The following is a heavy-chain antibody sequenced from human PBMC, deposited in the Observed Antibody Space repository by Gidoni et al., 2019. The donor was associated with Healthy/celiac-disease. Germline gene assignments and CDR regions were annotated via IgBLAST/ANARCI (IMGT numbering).Heavy chain of an antibody. CDR2: IHHSGST. J-gene: IGHJ5*02. CDR3: ARAGGVTMVRGVSNWFDP. D-gene: IGHD3-10*01. Sequence: HLQLQESGSGLVKPSQPLSLPCAFSGGSISIGGHSWSWIRQPPGKGLEWIGYIHHSGSTYYNPSLKSRVTISVDRSKNQFALKLSSVTAADTAVYYCARAGGVTMVRGVSNWFDPWGQGTLVTVSS. V-gene: IGHV4-30-2*01. CDR1: GGSISIGGHS.